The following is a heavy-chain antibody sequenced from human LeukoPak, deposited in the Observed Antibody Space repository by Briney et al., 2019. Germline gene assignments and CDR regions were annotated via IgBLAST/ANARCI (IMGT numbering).Heavy chain of an antibody. J-gene: IGHJ4*02. CDR1: GGSISSYY. Sequence: SDTLSLTCTVSGGSISSYYWSWIRQPPGKGLEWLGYIYYSGSTNYNPSLKSRVTISVDTSKNQCSLKLSSVTAADTAVYYCARSHSVWTSFDYWGQGTLVTVSS. V-gene: IGHV4-59*07. CDR3: ARSHSVWTSFDY. D-gene: IGHD3/OR15-3a*01. CDR2: IYYSGST.